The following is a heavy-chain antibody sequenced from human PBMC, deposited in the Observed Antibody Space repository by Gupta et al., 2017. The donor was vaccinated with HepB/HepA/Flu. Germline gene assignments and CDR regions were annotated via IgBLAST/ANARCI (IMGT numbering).Heavy chain of an antibody. CDR1: GGTFSSYA. CDR3: ARELSRVGANYFDY. D-gene: IGHD1-26*01. V-gene: IGHV1-69*04. J-gene: IGHJ4*02. CDR2: IIPILGIA. Sequence: QVQLVQSGAEVKKPGSSVKVSCKASGGTFSSYAISWVRQAPGQGLEWMGRIIPILGIANYAQKFQGRVTITADKSTSTAYMELSSLRSEDTAVYYCARELSRVGANYFDYWGQGTLVTVSS.